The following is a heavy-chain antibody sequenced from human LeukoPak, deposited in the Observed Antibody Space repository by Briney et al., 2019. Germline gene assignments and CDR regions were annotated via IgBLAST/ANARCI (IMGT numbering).Heavy chain of an antibody. J-gene: IGHJ4*02. D-gene: IGHD3-22*01. CDR1: GFTFNNYA. CDR2: ISSSGAYI. CDR3: VGNYYDSSGLDY. Sequence: GGSLRLSCVGSGFTFNNYAMSWVRQAPGKGLECVSSISSSGAYIYYADSVKGRFTISRDNAKKSLYLQMNSLRAEDTAIYYCVGNYYDSSGLDYWGQGTLVTASS. V-gene: IGHV3-21*01.